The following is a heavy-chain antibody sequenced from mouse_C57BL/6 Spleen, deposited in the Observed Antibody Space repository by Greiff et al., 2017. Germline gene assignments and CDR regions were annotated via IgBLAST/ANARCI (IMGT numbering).Heavy chain of an antibody. CDR3: AKTPRDY. CDR2: ISSGSSTI. CDR1: GFTFSDYG. Sequence: EVKLMESGGGLVKPGGSLKLSCAASGFTFSDYGMHWVRQAPEKGLEWVAYISSGSSTINYADKVKGRFTISRDNAKHTLFLQMTSLRSEDTAMYYCAKTPRDYWGQGTTLTVSS. V-gene: IGHV5-17*01. J-gene: IGHJ2*01.